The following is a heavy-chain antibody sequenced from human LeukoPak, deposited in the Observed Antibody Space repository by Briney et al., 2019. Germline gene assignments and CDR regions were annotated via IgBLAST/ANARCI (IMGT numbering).Heavy chain of an antibody. CDR2: INPNSGGT. Sequence: ASVKVSCKASGYTFTGYYMHWVRQAPGQGLEWMGWINPNSGGTNYAQKFQGRVTMTRDTSISTAYMELSRLRSDDTAVYYCARDPSTYYDILTGWGSLFYMDVWGKGTTVTVSS. CDR3: ARDPSTYYDILTGWGSLFYMDV. D-gene: IGHD3-9*01. V-gene: IGHV1-2*02. CDR1: GYTFTGYY. J-gene: IGHJ6*03.